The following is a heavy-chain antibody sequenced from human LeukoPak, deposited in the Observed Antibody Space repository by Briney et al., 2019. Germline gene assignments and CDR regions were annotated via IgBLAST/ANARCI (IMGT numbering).Heavy chain of an antibody. V-gene: IGHV4-31*03. CDR2: IYYSGST. J-gene: IGHJ5*02. D-gene: IGHD4-17*01. Sequence: PSETLSLTCTVSGGSISSGGYYWSWIRQHPGKGLEWIGYIYYSGSTYYNPSLKSRVTISVDTSKNQFSLKLSSVTAADTAVYYCARVDGTTVTTGWFDPWGQGTLVTVSS. CDR3: ARVDGTTVTTGWFDP. CDR1: GGSISSGGYY.